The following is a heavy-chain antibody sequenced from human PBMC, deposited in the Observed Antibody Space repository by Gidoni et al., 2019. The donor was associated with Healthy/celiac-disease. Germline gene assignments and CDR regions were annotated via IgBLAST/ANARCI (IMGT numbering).Heavy chain of an antibody. CDR1: GFTFSSYG. J-gene: IGHJ6*02. V-gene: IGHV3-30*18. CDR2: ISYDGSNK. CDR3: SKDGFDSSSWWGLFYYYGMDV. D-gene: IGHD6-13*01. Sequence: QVQLVESGGGVVQPGRSLRLSCAASGFTFSSYGMHWVRQAPGKGLDWVAVISYDGSNKYYADSAKGRFTISRDKSKNTLYLQMNSLRAEDTAVYYCSKDGFDSSSWWGLFYYYGMDVWGQGTTVTVSS.